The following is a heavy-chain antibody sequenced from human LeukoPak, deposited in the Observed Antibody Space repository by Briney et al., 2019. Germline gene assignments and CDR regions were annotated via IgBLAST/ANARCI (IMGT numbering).Heavy chain of an antibody. V-gene: IGHV1-2*02. Sequence: GASVKVSCKASGYTFTSYAMNWVRQAPGQGLEWMGWINPNSGGTNYAQKFQGRVTMTRDTSISTAYMELSRLRSDDTAVYYCARSGDYDYYYMDVWGKGTTVTVSS. CDR3: ARSGDYDYYYMDV. J-gene: IGHJ6*03. D-gene: IGHD6-25*01. CDR1: GYTFTSYA. CDR2: INPNSGGT.